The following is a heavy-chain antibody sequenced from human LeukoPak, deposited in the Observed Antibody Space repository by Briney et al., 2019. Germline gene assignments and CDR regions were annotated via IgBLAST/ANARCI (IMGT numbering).Heavy chain of an antibody. CDR2: IYHGGTT. CDR1: GGSITSSHW. Sequence: PSETLSLTCAVSGGSITSSHWWSWARQPPGKGLEWIGEIYHGGTTHYNPSLKRRVTVSVDESKNQFSLKLSSVTAADTAVYYCATYFYGGDYASYYFDYWGQGTLVTVSS. CDR3: ATYFYGGDYASYYFDY. J-gene: IGHJ4*02. V-gene: IGHV4-4*02. D-gene: IGHD4-23*01.